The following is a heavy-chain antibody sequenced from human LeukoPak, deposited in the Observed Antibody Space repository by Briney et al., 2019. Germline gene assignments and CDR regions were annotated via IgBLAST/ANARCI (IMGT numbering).Heavy chain of an antibody. Sequence: SETLSLTCTVSGRSISSGGYYWSWIRQHPGKGLEWIGYIYYSGSTYYNPSLKSRVTISVDTSKNQFSLKLSSVTAADTAVYYCARPQVVRGYSYGHGAFDIWGQGTMVTVSS. V-gene: IGHV4-31*03. CDR3: ARPQVVRGYSYGHGAFDI. D-gene: IGHD5-18*01. J-gene: IGHJ3*02. CDR1: GRSISSGGYY. CDR2: IYYSGST.